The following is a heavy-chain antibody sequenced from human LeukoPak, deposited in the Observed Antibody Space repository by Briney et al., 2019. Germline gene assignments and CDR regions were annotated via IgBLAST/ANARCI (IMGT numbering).Heavy chain of an antibody. J-gene: IGHJ4*02. CDR1: GFTFSSYS. Sequence: PGGSLGLSCAASGFTFSSYSMNWVRQAPGKGLEWVSSISSSSSYIYYADSVKGRFTISRDNAKNSLYLQMNSLRAEDTAVYYCARGGTIFGVVTNFDYWGQGTLVTVSS. D-gene: IGHD3-3*01. CDR3: ARGGTIFGVVTNFDY. V-gene: IGHV3-21*01. CDR2: ISSSSSYI.